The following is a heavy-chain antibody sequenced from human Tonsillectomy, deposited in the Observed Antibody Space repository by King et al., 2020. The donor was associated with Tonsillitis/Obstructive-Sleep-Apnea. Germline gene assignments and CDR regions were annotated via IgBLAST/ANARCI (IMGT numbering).Heavy chain of an antibody. CDR3: ARSGGGFWSHYYMDV. Sequence: VQLQESGPGLVKPSETLSLTCIVSGAPINSYYWSWIRQTPGEGLEWIGYIYKSGTTNYNPSLKSRLTMSVETSKNQFSLKLRSVTAADTAVYYCARSGGGFWSHYYMDVWGKGTTVTVS. J-gene: IGHJ6*03. D-gene: IGHD3-16*01. CDR2: IYKSGTT. CDR1: GAPINSYY. V-gene: IGHV4-59*08.